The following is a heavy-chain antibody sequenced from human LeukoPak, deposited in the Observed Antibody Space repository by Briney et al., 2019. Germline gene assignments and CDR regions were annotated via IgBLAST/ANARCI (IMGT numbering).Heavy chain of an antibody. CDR3: AKVTGYCSRTSCYTSNWFDP. CDR1: GFTFSSYA. CDR2: ISGSGGST. Sequence: GGSLRLSCAASGFTFSSYAMSWVRQAPGKGLEWVSAISGSGGSTYCADSVKGRFTISRDNPKNTLYLQMNSLRAEDTAVYYCAKVTGYCSRTSCYTSNWFDPWGQGTLVTVSS. J-gene: IGHJ5*02. D-gene: IGHD2-2*02. V-gene: IGHV3-23*01.